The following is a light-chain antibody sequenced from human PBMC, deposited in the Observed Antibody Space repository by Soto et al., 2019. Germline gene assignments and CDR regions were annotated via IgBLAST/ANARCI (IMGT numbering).Light chain of an antibody. CDR2: KTS. CDR3: QQYNSYPYT. V-gene: IGKV1-5*03. J-gene: IGKJ2*01. Sequence: DVQMTQSPSTLSPSVGDRVTITCRASQSFNTWLAWYQQKPGKTPKLLIYKTSNLESGVPSRFSGSGSGTEFTLTISSLQPEDSATYYCQQYNSYPYTFGQGTKLEIK. CDR1: QSFNTW.